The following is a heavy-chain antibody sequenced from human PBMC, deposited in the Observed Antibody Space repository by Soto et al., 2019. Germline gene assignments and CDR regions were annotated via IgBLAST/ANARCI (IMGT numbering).Heavy chain of an antibody. CDR2: IHHSGST. CDR1: GGSISSGGYY. Sequence: QVQLQESGPGLVKASQTLSLTCNVSGGSISSGGYYWNWIRQHPGKGLEWIGNIHHSGSTFYSPSLKSRLATPVDTSKTQFSPKLSSVTAADTTVYFCVRGVLSWGQGTLVTVSS. V-gene: IGHV4-31*03. J-gene: IGHJ1*01. CDR3: VRGVLS.